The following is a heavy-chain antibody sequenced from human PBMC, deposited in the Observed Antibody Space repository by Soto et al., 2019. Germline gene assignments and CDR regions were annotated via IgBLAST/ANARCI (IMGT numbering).Heavy chain of an antibody. CDR2: IYHSGST. CDR1: GGSISSGGYS. V-gene: IGHV4-30-2*01. D-gene: IGHD5-12*01. CDR3: ARTIVATTSYFDY. Sequence: SETLSLTCAVSGGSISSGGYSWSWIRQPPGKGLEWIGYIYHSGSTYYNPSLKSRVTISVDRSKNQFSLKLSSVTAADTAVYYCARTIVATTSYFDYWGQGTLVTVSS. J-gene: IGHJ4*02.